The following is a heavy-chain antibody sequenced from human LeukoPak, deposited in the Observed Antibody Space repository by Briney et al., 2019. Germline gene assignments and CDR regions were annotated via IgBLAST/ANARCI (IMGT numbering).Heavy chain of an antibody. Sequence: ASVKVSCKASGYTFTSYYMHWVRQAPGQGLEWMGWMNPNSGNTGYAQKFQGRVTITRNTSISTAYMELSSLRSEDTAVYYCARSPSGTAMVRRRTNWFDPWGQGTLVTVSS. CDR3: ARSPSGTAMVRRRTNWFDP. CDR2: MNPNSGNT. J-gene: IGHJ5*02. D-gene: IGHD5-18*01. V-gene: IGHV1-8*03. CDR1: GYTFTSYY.